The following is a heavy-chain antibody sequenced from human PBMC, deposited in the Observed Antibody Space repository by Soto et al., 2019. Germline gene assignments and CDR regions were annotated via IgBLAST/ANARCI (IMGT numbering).Heavy chain of an antibody. CDR2: INHSGST. J-gene: IGHJ5*02. V-gene: IGHV4-34*08. Sequence: PSETLSLTCAVYGGTFIGYYWSWISQPPGKGLEWIGEINHSGSTNYNPSLKSRVTISVDTSKNQFSLKLSSVTAADTAVYYCATRKLGYCSSTSCSPSNNWFDPWGQGTLVTVSS. CDR3: ATRKLGYCSSTSCSPSNNWFDP. D-gene: IGHD2-2*01. CDR1: GGTFIGYY.